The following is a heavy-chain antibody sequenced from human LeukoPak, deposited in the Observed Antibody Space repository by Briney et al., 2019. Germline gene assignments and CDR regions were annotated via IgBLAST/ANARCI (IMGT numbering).Heavy chain of an antibody. V-gene: IGHV3-30*04. CDR1: GFTFSGSA. Sequence: GGSLRLSCAASGFTFSGSALHWVRQAPGKGLEWVAVISYDGSNKYYADSVKGRFTISRDNSKNTLYLQMNSLRAEDTAVYYCAKDRLGFGSGGFDYWGQGTLVTVSS. CDR2: ISYDGSNK. J-gene: IGHJ4*02. CDR3: AKDRLGFGSGGFDY. D-gene: IGHD6-25*01.